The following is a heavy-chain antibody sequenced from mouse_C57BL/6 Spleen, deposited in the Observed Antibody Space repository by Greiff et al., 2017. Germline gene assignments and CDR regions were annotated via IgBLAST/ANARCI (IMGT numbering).Heavy chain of an antibody. D-gene: IGHD2-2*01. V-gene: IGHV2-9*01. CDR1: GFSLTSYG. Sequence: QVQLKQSGPGLVAPSQSLSITCTVSGFSLTSYGVDWVRQPPGKGLEWLGVTWGGGSTNYNSALMSRLSISKDNSKSQVFLKMNSLQTDDTAMDYCAKRGGYGYDWYFDVWGTGTTVTVSS. J-gene: IGHJ1*03. CDR3: AKRGGYGYDWYFDV. CDR2: TWGGGST.